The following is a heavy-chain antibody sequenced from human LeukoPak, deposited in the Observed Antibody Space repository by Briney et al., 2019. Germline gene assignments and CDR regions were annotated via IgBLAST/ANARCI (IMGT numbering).Heavy chain of an antibody. CDR2: ISSISSYI. J-gene: IGHJ4*02. CDR1: GFTFSSYS. V-gene: IGHV3-21*01. CDR3: ARNSPAGRSITMIVVVTPGYFDY. D-gene: IGHD3-22*01. Sequence: PGGSLRLSCAASGFTFSSYSLNWVRQAPGKGLEWVSSISSISSYIYYADSVKGRFTISRDNAKNSLYLQMNSLRAEDTAVYYCARNSPAGRSITMIVVVTPGYFDYWGQGTLVTVSS.